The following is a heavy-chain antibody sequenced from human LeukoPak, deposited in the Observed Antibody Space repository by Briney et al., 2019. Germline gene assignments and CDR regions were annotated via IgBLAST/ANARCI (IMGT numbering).Heavy chain of an antibody. Sequence: GGSLRLSCAASGFTFSSYSMNCVRQAPGKGLEWVSYISSSSSTIYYADSVKGRFTISRDNAKNSLYLQMNSLRAEDTAVYYCARPYSSSWPDWYFDLWGRGTLVTVSS. V-gene: IGHV3-48*04. CDR2: ISSSSSTI. CDR1: GFTFSSYS. D-gene: IGHD6-13*01. J-gene: IGHJ2*01. CDR3: ARPYSSSWPDWYFDL.